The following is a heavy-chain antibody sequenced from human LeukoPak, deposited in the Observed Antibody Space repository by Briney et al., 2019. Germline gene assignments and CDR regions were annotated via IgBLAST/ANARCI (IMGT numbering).Heavy chain of an antibody. CDR2: IVVGRGNN. CDR1: GFTFTSSA. J-gene: IGHJ4*02. D-gene: IGHD6-19*01. Sequence: TSVNLSCKASGFTFTSSAVQWVRQARGQRLEWIGWIVVGRGNNNYAQKFQERVTITRAMSKSTAYMELSSRSSDDTAVCYWAAASGSGWGPVDNWGQGTLVTVSS. CDR3: AAASGSGWGPVDN. V-gene: IGHV1-58*01.